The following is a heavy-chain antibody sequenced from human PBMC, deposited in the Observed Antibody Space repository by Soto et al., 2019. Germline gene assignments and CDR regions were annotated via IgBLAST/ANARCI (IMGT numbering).Heavy chain of an antibody. J-gene: IGHJ4*02. CDR1: GGSISSYY. CDR2: IYYSGST. CDR3: ARAPEAPVRDFDY. V-gene: IGHV4-59*01. Sequence: SETLSLTCTVSGGSISSYYWSWIRQPPGKGLEWIGYIYYSGSTNYNPSLKSRVTISVDTSKNQFSLKLSSVTAADTAVYYCARAPEAPVRDFDYWGQGTLVTVSS. D-gene: IGHD3-22*01.